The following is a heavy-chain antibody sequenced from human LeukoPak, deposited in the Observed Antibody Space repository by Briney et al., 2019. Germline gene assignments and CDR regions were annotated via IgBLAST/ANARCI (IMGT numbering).Heavy chain of an antibody. CDR1: GFTFSSYA. D-gene: IGHD3-3*01. CDR3: ARGSVIDFWGGMRDYYFDY. J-gene: IGHJ4*02. V-gene: IGHV3-30-3*01. Sequence: QTGGSLRLSCAASGFTFSSYAMHWVRQAPGKGLEWVAVISYDGSNKYYADSVKGRFTISRDNSKNTLYLQMNSLRAEDTAVYYCARGSVIDFWGGMRDYYFDYWGQGTLVTVSS. CDR2: ISYDGSNK.